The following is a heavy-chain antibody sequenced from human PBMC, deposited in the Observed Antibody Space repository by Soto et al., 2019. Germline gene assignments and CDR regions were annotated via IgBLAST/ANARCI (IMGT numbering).Heavy chain of an antibody. J-gene: IGHJ4*02. V-gene: IGHV3-23*01. Sequence: GSLRLSCAASGFTFTDYAMSWVRQAPGKGLEWVSAISSSSRSTYDADSVKGRFTISRDNSKNTLYLQMNSLRAEDTAVYYCASIFNWRSFNYWGQGTLVTVSS. CDR2: ISSSSRST. D-gene: IGHD1-1*01. CDR1: GFTFTDYA. CDR3: ASIFNWRSFNY.